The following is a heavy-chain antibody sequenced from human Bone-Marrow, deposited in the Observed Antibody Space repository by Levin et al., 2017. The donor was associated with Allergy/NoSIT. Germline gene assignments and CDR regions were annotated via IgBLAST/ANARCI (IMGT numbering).Heavy chain of an antibody. Sequence: SKTLSLTCAVSGGSISSSNWWSWVRQPPGKGLEWIGEIYHSGSTNYNPSLKSRVTISVDKSKNQFSLKLSSVTAADTAVYYCARDRQGAAAGTSSDYWGQGTLVTVSS. J-gene: IGHJ4*02. CDR3: ARDRQGAAAGTSSDY. D-gene: IGHD6-13*01. CDR2: IYHSGST. V-gene: IGHV4-4*02. CDR1: GGSISSSNW.